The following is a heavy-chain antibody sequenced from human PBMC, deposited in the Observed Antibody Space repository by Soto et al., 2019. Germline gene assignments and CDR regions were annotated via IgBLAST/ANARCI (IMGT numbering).Heavy chain of an antibody. D-gene: IGHD6-13*01. CDR2: INHSGST. V-gene: IGHV4-34*01. CDR3: ARGGSSSSWYKREDYFDY. J-gene: IGHJ4*02. CDR1: GGSFSGYY. Sequence: QVQLQQWGAGLLKPSETLSLTCAVYGGSFSGYYWSWIRQPPGKGLEWIGEINHSGSTNYNPSLKRRVTLSVDTAKNQFSLKLSSVTAAEPAVYYCARGGSSSSWYKREDYFDYWGQGTLVTVSS.